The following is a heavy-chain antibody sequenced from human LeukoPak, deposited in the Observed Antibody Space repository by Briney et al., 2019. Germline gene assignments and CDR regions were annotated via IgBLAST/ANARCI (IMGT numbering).Heavy chain of an antibody. CDR3: ASAWYDGYLSY. J-gene: IGHJ4*02. V-gene: IGHV4-61*02. Sequence: PSQTLSLTCTVSGGSISSGSYYWSWIRQPTGKGLGWIGRIYTSESTNYNPSLKSRATISVDTSKTQFTLKLSSVTAADTAVYYCASAWYDGYLSYWGQGTLVTVSS. D-gene: IGHD5-24*01. CDR1: GGSISSGSYY. CDR2: IYTSEST.